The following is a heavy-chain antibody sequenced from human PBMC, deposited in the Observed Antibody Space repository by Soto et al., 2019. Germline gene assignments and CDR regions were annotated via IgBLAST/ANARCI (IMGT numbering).Heavy chain of an antibody. D-gene: IGHD6-19*01. J-gene: IGHJ1*01. CDR2: IYSGGST. CDR3: ARGPGIAVAGTVGYFQH. CDR1: GFTVSSNY. V-gene: IGHV3-66*01. Sequence: GGSLRLSCAASGFTVSSNYMSWVRQAPGKGLEWVSVIYSGGSTYYADSVKGRFTISRDNSKNTLYLQMNSLRAEDTAVYYCARGPGIAVAGTVGYFQHWGQGTLVTVSS.